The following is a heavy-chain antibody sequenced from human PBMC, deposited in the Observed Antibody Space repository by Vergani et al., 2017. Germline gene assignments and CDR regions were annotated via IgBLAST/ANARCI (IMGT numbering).Heavy chain of an antibody. CDR3: AKVGRSEVAGTFGAFDI. CDR2: VSGSSATP. J-gene: IGHJ3*02. V-gene: IGHV3-23*01. CDR1: GFSFPGYA. Sequence: EVQLLESGGGLVQPGGSLRLSCEASGFSFPGYAMSWVRQAPGKGLEWVSSVSGSSATPYYADSVKARFIISRDNSKNTLFLHMNSLRPEDTAVYYCAKVGRSEVAGTFGAFDIWGQGTMVTVSS. D-gene: IGHD6-19*01.